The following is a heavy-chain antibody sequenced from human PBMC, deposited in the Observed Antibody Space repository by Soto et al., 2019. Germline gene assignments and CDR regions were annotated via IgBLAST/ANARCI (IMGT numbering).Heavy chain of an antibody. CDR1: GGSFSGYY. CDR2: INHSGST. Sequence: SETLSLTCAVYGGSFSGYYWSWIRQPPGKGLEWIGEINHSGSTNYNPSLKSRVTISVDTSKNQFSLKLSSVTAADTAVYYCARGAGWYFDWLPSYYYYGMDVWGQGTTVT. V-gene: IGHV4-34*01. D-gene: IGHD3-9*01. J-gene: IGHJ6*02. CDR3: ARGAGWYFDWLPSYYYYGMDV.